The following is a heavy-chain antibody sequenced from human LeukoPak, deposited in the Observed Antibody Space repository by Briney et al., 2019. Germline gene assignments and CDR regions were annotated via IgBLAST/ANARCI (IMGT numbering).Heavy chain of an antibody. Sequence: SETLSLTCAVYGGSFSGYYWGWIRQPPGKGLEWIGEINHDGSTNYNPSLKSRVTISVDTSKNQFSLRLSSVTAADTAVYSCARGRGYNAFDIWGQGTMVTVSS. J-gene: IGHJ3*02. D-gene: IGHD5-18*01. CDR3: ARGRGYNAFDI. CDR2: INHDGST. CDR1: GGSFSGYY. V-gene: IGHV4-34*01.